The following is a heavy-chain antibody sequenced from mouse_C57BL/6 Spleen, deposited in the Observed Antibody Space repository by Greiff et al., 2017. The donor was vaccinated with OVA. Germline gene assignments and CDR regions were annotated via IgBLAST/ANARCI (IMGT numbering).Heavy chain of an antibody. J-gene: IGHJ2*01. D-gene: IGHD2-3*01. V-gene: IGHV1-22*01. CDR1: GYTFTDYN. CDR2: INPNNGGT. Sequence: EVQLQQSGPELVKPGASVKMSCKASGYTFTDYNMHWVKQSHGKSLEWIGYINPNNGGTSYNQKFKGKATLTVIKSSSTAYMELRSLTSEDSAVYYCVPYDGYPYCDYWGQGTTLTVSS. CDR3: VPYDGYPYCDY.